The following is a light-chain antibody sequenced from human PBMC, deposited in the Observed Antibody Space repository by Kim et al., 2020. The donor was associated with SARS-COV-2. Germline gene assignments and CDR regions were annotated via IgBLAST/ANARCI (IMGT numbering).Light chain of an antibody. J-gene: IGLJ2*01. V-gene: IGLV3-19*01. CDR3: NSRDSKDNVV. CDR1: SLRSYY. CDR2: GKN. Sequence: ALGQTGRITCQGDSLRSYYATWYQQKPGQAPVLVIYGKNNRPAGIPDRFSGSSSGNTASLTITGTQAGDEADYYCNSRDSKDNVVFGGGTQLTVL.